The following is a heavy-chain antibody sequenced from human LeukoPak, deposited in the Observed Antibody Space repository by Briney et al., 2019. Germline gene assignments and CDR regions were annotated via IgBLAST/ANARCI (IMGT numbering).Heavy chain of an antibody. CDR3: ARSYVWGSYRIDY. Sequence: SETLSLTCTVSGGSISSSSYYWGWIRQPPGKGLEWIGSIYYSGSTFYNPSLKSRVTISVDTSKNQFSLKLSSVTAADTAMYYCARSYVWGSYRIDYWGQGTLVTVSS. CDR1: GGSISSSSYY. V-gene: IGHV4-39*01. D-gene: IGHD3-16*02. CDR2: IYYSGST. J-gene: IGHJ4*02.